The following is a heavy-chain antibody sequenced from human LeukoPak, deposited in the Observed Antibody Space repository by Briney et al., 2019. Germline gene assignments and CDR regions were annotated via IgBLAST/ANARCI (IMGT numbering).Heavy chain of an antibody. CDR1: GFTFSNFA. CDR3: TARYCRSTSCYGEYFQR. V-gene: IGHV3-15*01. Sequence: GGSLSLSCAASGFTFSNFAMNWVRPAPGKGRAWVGRIKSKTDGGTTDYAAPVKGRFTISRDDSKNTLYLQMNSLKTEDTAVYYCTARYCRSTSCYGEYFQRWGQGTLVTVSS. J-gene: IGHJ1*01. CDR2: IKSKTDGGTT. D-gene: IGHD2-2*01.